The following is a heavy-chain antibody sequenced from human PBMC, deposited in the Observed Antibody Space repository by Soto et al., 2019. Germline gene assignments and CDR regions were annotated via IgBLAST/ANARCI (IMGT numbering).Heavy chain of an antibody. CDR1: GFTFDHYA. J-gene: IGHJ4*02. V-gene: IGHV3-9*01. Sequence: EVHLVESGGGLVQPGRSLRLSCAASGFTFDHYAMHWVRQAPGKGLEWVSGINWNRGSVRYADSVKGRFTNSRDNAKNTLRVHMNSLRVEDTALYYCASDVSLLGWVDFVVDDWGQGNLVTVSS. CDR2: INWNRGSV. CDR3: ASDVSLLGWVDFVVDD. D-gene: IGHD1-26*01.